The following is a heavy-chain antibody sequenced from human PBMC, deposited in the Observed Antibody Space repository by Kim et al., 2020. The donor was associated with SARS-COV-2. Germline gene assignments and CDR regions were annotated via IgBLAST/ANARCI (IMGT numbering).Heavy chain of an antibody. CDR3: AKGDYDLWSGHTRRDREYYYYGMDV. CDR1: GFTFSSYA. D-gene: IGHD3-3*01. Sequence: GGSLRLSCAASGFTFSSYAMSWVRQAPGKGLEWVSAISGSGGSTYYADSVKGRFTISRDNSKNTLYLQMNSLRAEDTAVYYCAKGDYDLWSGHTRRDREYYYYGMDVWGQGTTVTVSS. J-gene: IGHJ6*02. V-gene: IGHV3-23*01. CDR2: ISGSGGST.